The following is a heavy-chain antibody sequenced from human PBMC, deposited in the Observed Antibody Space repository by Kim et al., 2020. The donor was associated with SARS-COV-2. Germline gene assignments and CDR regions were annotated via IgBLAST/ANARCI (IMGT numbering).Heavy chain of an antibody. CDR2: ISGSGGST. CDR3: AKEMKGYYYDQRALDY. CDR1: GFTFSSYA. Sequence: GGSLRLSCAASGFTFSSYAMSWVRQAPGKGLEWVSAISGSGGSTYYADSVKGRFTISRDNSKNTLYLQMNSLRAEDTAVYYCAKEMKGYYYDQRALDYWGQGTLVTVSS. V-gene: IGHV3-23*01. J-gene: IGHJ4*02. D-gene: IGHD3-22*01.